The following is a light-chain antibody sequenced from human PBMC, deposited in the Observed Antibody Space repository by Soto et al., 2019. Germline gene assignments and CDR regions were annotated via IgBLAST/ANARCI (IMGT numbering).Light chain of an antibody. J-gene: IGKJ4*01. CDR3: QQYGNLPLT. Sequence: EIVLTQSPGTLSLSPGARAPLSCRARQTITTLAWYQRKPGQAPRLLIYRVSSRATGVPDRFSGSGSGTDYTLTISRLEPEDFAVYYCQQYGNLPLTFGGGTKVDIK. V-gene: IGKV3-20*01. CDR2: RVS. CDR1: QTITT.